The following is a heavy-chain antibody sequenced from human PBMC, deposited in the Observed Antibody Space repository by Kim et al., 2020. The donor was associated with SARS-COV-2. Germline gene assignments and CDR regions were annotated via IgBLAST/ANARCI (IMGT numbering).Heavy chain of an antibody. Sequence: GGSLRLSCAASGFTFSSYGMHWVRQAPGKGLEWVAVIWYDGSNKYYADSVKGRFTISRGNSKNTLYLQMNSLRAEDTAVYYCARDRLVGATSYGMDVWGQGTTVTVSS. CDR3: ARDRLVGATSYGMDV. D-gene: IGHD1-26*01. CDR2: IWYDGSNK. V-gene: IGHV3-33*01. CDR1: GFTFSSYG. J-gene: IGHJ6*02.